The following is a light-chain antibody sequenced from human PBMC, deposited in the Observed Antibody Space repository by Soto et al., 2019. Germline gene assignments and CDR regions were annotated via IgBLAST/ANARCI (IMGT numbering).Light chain of an antibody. CDR1: SSDVGGYNY. Sequence: QSALTQPPSASGSPGQSVTISCTGTSSDVGGYNYVSWYRHHPGNAPKLMIYEVNKRTSGVPDRFSGSKSGNTASLTVSGLQAEDEADYYCSSYAGSNPPYVFGNGTKVTVL. J-gene: IGLJ1*01. V-gene: IGLV2-8*01. CDR3: SSYAGSNPPYV. CDR2: EVN.